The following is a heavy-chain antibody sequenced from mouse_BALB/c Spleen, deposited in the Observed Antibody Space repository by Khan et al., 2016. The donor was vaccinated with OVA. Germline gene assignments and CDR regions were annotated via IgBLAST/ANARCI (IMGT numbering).Heavy chain of an antibody. CDR2: INPTSGYT. CDR1: GYTFTTYW. J-gene: IGHJ2*01. CDR3: TRDRIDY. V-gene: IGHV1-7*01. Sequence: VQLVESGAERAKPWPSVKMSCKASGYTFTTYWVHWVKQRPGQGLEWIGYINPTSGYTDYNEKFKDRATFSADKSSSTAYMQLSSLTSEDAAVYYSTRDRIDYWGQGTTRTVSS.